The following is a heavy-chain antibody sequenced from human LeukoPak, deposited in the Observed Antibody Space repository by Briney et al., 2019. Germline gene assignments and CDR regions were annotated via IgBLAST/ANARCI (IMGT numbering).Heavy chain of an antibody. D-gene: IGHD6-19*01. CDR3: ARRLRLDWFDP. Sequence: SETLSLTCTVSGGSISSYYWSWIRQPPGKGLEWIGYIYYSGGTNYNPSLKSRVTISVDTSKNQFSLKLSSVTAADTAVYYCARRLRLDWFDPWGQGTLVTVSS. CDR1: GGSISSYY. CDR2: IYYSGGT. V-gene: IGHV4-59*08. J-gene: IGHJ5*02.